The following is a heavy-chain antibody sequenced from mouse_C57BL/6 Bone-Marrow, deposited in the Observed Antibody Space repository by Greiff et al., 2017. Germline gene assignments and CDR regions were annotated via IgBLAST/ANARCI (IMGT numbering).Heavy chain of an antibody. CDR2: IYPGDGDT. CDR1: GYAFSSSW. CDR3: ASPIIAYYGSSYVAWFAY. D-gene: IGHD1-1*01. J-gene: IGHJ3*01. Sequence: QVQLQQSGPELVKPGASVKISCKASGYAFSSSWMNWVKQRPGKGLEWIGRIYPGDGDTNYNGKFKGKATLTADKSSSTAYMQLSSLTSEDSAVYFCASPIIAYYGSSYVAWFAYWGQGTLVTVSA. V-gene: IGHV1-82*01.